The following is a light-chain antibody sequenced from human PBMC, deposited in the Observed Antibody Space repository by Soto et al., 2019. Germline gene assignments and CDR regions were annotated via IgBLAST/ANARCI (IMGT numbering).Light chain of an antibody. J-gene: IGKJ4*01. CDR3: KQYGSSPLT. V-gene: IGKV3-20*01. Sequence: EIVMVQSPATLSVSPGERATLSCRASQSVSSSYLARYQQKPGQAPRLLIYGASSRATGIPDRFSGSGSGTDFTLTISRLEPEDFAVYYCKQYGSSPLTFGGGTKVDIK. CDR1: QSVSSSY. CDR2: GAS.